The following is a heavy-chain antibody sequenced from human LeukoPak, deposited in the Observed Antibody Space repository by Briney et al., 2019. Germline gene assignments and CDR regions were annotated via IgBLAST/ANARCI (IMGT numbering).Heavy chain of an antibody. CDR3: ARGRAAGIRYSSSSGISAFDI. J-gene: IGHJ3*02. V-gene: IGHV4-34*01. CDR1: GGSFSGYY. CDR2: INHSGST. Sequence: SETLSLTCAVYGGSFSGYYWSWIRQPPGKGLEWIGEINHSGSTNYNPSLKSRVTISVDTSKNQFSLELSSVTAADTAVYYCARGRAAGIRYSSSSGISAFDIWGQGTMVTVSS. D-gene: IGHD6-13*01.